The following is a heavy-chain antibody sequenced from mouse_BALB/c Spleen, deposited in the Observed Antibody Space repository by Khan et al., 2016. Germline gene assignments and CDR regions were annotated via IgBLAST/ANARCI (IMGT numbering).Heavy chain of an antibody. CDR2: INPDSSTI. CDR1: GFDFSRYW. D-gene: IGHD1-2*01. V-gene: IGHV4-1*02. CDR3: ARLHYYGRFAY. Sequence: EVKLLESGGGLVQPGGSLKLSCVASGFDFSRYWMSWVRQAPGKGLEWIGEINPDSSTINYKPSLKDKFIISRDNAKNTLYLQMSKVRSEDTALYYCARLHYYGRFAYWGQGTLVTVSA. J-gene: IGHJ3*01.